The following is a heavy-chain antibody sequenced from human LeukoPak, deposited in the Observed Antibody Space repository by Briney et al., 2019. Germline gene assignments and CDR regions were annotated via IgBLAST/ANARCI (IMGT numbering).Heavy chain of an antibody. CDR3: ATDRDYTNSLDAFDI. D-gene: IGHD2-2*02. V-gene: IGHV3-23*01. Sequence: GGSLRLSCAASGFTFSSYAMNWVRQAPGKGLEWVSTISDSGDTTYYADSVKGRCTISRDNSKNTLYLQMSSLRAEDTAIYYCATDRDYTNSLDAFDIWGQGTMVSVSS. CDR1: GFTFSSYA. CDR2: ISDSGDTT. J-gene: IGHJ3*02.